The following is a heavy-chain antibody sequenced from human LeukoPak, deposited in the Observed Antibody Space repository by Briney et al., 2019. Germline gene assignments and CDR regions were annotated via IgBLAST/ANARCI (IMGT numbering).Heavy chain of an antibody. V-gene: IGHV4-34*01. Sequence: SETLSLTCAVYGGSFSGYYWSWIRQPPGKGLEWIGEINHSGSTNSSPSLKSRVTTSPDKFKNRFLLKVRSVAAADTAVYYCARGGTYDFWSGYYNWFDPWGQGTLVTVSS. CDR1: GGSFSGYY. D-gene: IGHD3-3*01. CDR3: ARGGTYDFWSGYYNWFDP. J-gene: IGHJ5*02. CDR2: INHSGST.